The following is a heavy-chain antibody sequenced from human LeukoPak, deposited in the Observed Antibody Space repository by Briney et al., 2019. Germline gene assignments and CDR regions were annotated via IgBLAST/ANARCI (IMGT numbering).Heavy chain of an antibody. J-gene: IGHJ4*02. CDR2: ISSNGGST. Sequence: GGSLRLSCAASGFTFSSYAMHWVRQAPGKGLEYVSAISSNGGSTYYANSVKGRFTISRDNSKNTLYLQMGSLRSEDMAVYYCARDLISGWYGVGVPGVFDYWGQGTLVTVSS. CDR3: ARDLISGWYGVGVPGVFDY. D-gene: IGHD6-19*01. V-gene: IGHV3-64*01. CDR1: GFTFSSYA.